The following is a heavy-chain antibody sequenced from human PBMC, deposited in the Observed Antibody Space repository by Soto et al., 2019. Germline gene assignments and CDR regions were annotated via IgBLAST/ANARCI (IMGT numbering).Heavy chain of an antibody. J-gene: IGHJ4*02. Sequence: QLVETGGGLIQPGTSLTLSCAASGFSVSRNYMTWVRQAPGKGLEWVSFVYSGGATFYADSVKGRFILSRDDSQTTMYLQMNNLRAEDTAVYYCARVRGRLWGRGTLVTVAS. V-gene: IGHV3-53*02. CDR3: ARVRGRL. CDR2: VYSGGAT. CDR1: GFSVSRNY. D-gene: IGHD3-10*01.